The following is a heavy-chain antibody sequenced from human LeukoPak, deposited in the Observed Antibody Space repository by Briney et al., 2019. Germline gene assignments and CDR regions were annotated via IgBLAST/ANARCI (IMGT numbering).Heavy chain of an antibody. D-gene: IGHD2-15*01. Sequence: GSLRLSCVASAFTFSSYWMTWVRQAPGKGLEWEASIKQDGSEKYYVDSVKGRFIISRDNAKNSLYLQMNSLRAEDTAVYYCARDGGYCSGGTCYSTYWGQGTLVTVSS. CDR1: AFTFSSYW. CDR2: IKQDGSEK. V-gene: IGHV3-7*03. J-gene: IGHJ4*02. CDR3: ARDGGYCSGGTCYSTY.